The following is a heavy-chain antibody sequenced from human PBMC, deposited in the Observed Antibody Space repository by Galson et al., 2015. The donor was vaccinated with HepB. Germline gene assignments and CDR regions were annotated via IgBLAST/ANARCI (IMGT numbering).Heavy chain of an antibody. Sequence: SLRLSCAASGFSLSASGVHWVRQASGKGLEWVGRILSQPNTYATAYGASVQGRFTISRDDSENMAYLQMNSLKTEDSGVYYCLRVFRGAHYMDVWGKGTTVTVSS. CDR2: ILSQPNTYAT. CDR3: LRVFRGAHYMDV. V-gene: IGHV3-73*01. D-gene: IGHD2-8*01. CDR1: GFSLSASG. J-gene: IGHJ6*03.